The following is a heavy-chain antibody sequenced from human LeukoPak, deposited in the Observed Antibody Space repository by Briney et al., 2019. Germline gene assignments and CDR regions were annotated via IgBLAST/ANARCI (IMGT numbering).Heavy chain of an antibody. CDR1: GYTFTNYT. Sequence: GASVKVSCKASGYTFTNYTISWVRQAPGQGLEWMGWISAYNGNTNYAQKLQGRVTMTTDTSTSTAYMELRSLRSDDTAVYYCARDREYEYSSSSGSEYWFDPWGQGTLVTVSS. J-gene: IGHJ5*02. V-gene: IGHV1-18*01. CDR2: ISAYNGNT. D-gene: IGHD6-6*01. CDR3: ARDREYEYSSSSGSEYWFDP.